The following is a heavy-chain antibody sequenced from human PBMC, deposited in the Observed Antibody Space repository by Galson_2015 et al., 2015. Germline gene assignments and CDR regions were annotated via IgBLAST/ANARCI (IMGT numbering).Heavy chain of an antibody. CDR1: GDSVSSNSAA. Sequence: CAISGDSVSSNSAAWNWIRQSPSRGLEWLGRTYYRSKWYNDYAVSVKSRVTINPDTSKNQFSLQLNSVTPEDTAVYYCARDRRSPGVRGVGKHGMDVWGQGTTVTVSS. J-gene: IGHJ6*02. CDR3: ARDRRSPGVRGVGKHGMDV. D-gene: IGHD3-10*01. CDR2: TYYRSKWYN. V-gene: IGHV6-1*01.